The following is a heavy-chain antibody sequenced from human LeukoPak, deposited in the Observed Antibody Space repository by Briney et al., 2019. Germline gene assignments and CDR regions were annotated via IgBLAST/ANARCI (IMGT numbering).Heavy chain of an antibody. J-gene: IGHJ4*02. V-gene: IGHV5-51*01. CDR3: ARQSRGSYSLL. CDR1: GYSFTSYW. Sequence: GESLKISCQGSGYSFTSYWIGWVRQMPGKGLGWMGIIYPSDSDTKYSPSFQGQVTISADMSISTAYLHWSSLEASDTGMYYCARQSRGSYSLLWGQGTLVTVSS. CDR2: IYPSDSDT. D-gene: IGHD1-26*01.